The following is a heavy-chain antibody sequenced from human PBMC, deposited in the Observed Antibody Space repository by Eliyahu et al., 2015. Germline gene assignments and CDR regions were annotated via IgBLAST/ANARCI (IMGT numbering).Heavy chain of an antibody. CDR2: FSGNISTT. J-gene: IGHJ4*02. V-gene: IGHV3-23*01. CDR3: AKATLATCAGVICYFFDW. CDR1: XFXFTNXA. D-gene: IGHD2-8*02. Sequence: EVQLLESGGGLVQXGGSLRLSCAAXXFXFTNXAMXWVRQAPGKGLEWVATFSGNISTTYHADSVAGRFFISRDNSKNTVSLQMSSLRAEDTAVYYCAKATLATCAGVICYFFDWWGQGTLVSVSS.